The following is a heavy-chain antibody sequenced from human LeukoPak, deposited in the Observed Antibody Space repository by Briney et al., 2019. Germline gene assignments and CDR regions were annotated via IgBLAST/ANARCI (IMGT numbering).Heavy chain of an antibody. CDR3: AGGSTPRGYYYYMDV. V-gene: IGHV1-2*06. CDR1: GYTLTGYY. J-gene: IGHJ6*03. Sequence: AAVKVSRKASGYTLTGYYMHWVRQAPGQGLEWMGRINPNSGGTNYAQKFQDRVTMTRATTISTAYRELSRLRSDDTAVYYCAGGSTPRGYYYYMDVWGKGTTVTVSS. CDR2: INPNSGGT.